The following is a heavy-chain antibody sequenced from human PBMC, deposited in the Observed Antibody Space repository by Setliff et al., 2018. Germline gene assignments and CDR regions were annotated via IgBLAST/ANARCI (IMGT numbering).Heavy chain of an antibody. V-gene: IGHV3-33*03. CDR1: GFTFFNHA. CDR3: VTDPPGSGWSFDS. D-gene: IGHD6-19*01. Sequence: PGGSLRLSCGASGFTFFNHAMHWVRQTPGKGLEWVAMIWSDGINKCYGASVKGRFTVSRDNSKKMVYLEMNTLGAEDTALYYCVTDPPGSGWSFDSWGQGTLVTVSS. J-gene: IGHJ4*02. CDR2: IWSDGINK.